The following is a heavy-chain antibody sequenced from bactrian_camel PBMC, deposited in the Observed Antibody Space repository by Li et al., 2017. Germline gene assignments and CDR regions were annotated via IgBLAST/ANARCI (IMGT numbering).Heavy chain of an antibody. CDR1: GYGYASYC. Sequence: HVQLVESGGGSVQVGESLTLSCAIYGYGYASYCMGWFRQAPGKEREGVARIGGDGTTKYADSVKGRFTISKDNAENTLYLQMNSLKPDDTAMYYCAAGPPAYCGRASTAAAYVNELVLGPGDPGHRL. J-gene: IGHJ4*01. V-gene: IGHV3S55*01. CDR2: IGGDGTT. CDR3: AAGPPAYCGRASTAAAYVNELV. D-gene: IGHD1*01.